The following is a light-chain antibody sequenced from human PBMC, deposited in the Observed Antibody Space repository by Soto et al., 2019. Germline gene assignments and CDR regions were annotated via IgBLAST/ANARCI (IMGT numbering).Light chain of an antibody. J-gene: IGKJ2*01. CDR1: QSVSANF. V-gene: IGKV3-20*01. CDR3: QQYGSSPYT. CDR2: AAS. Sequence: EIVLTQSPGTLSLSPGERATLSCRASQSVSANFVAWYQQKPGQPPRLFIYAASGRSAGIPDRFSGSGSGTDFTLTISRLEPEYFAVYYCQQYGSSPYTFAQGTKLES.